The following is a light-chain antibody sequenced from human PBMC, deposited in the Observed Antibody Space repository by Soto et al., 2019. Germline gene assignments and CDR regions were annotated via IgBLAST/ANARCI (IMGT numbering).Light chain of an antibody. CDR1: SSDVGGYNY. Sequence: QSALNQPASVSGSPGQSITISCTGTSSDVGGYNYVSWYQQHPGKAPKLMIYDVSNRPSGVSNRFSGSKSGNPASLTISGLQAEDDADYYCTSYTSSSTPHVVFGGGTKLTVL. J-gene: IGLJ2*01. V-gene: IGLV2-14*01. CDR3: TSYTSSSTPHVV. CDR2: DVS.